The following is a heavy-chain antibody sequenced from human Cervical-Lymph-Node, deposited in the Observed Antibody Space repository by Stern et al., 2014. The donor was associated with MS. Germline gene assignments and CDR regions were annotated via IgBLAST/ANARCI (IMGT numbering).Heavy chain of an antibody. V-gene: IGHV4-61*02. D-gene: IGHD1-26*01. CDR3: ATTRWDLFTWNWFDP. CDR1: GGSISSSGYY. Sequence: QVQLMQSGPGLVKPSQTLSLTCTVSGGSISSSGYYWSWIRQPADKGLEWIGRIHDSGSTYYNPSLKSRVPISMDTAKNPFSLKLPSVTAADTAVYYCATTRWDLFTWNWFDPWGQGTLVTVSS. CDR2: IHDSGST. J-gene: IGHJ5*02.